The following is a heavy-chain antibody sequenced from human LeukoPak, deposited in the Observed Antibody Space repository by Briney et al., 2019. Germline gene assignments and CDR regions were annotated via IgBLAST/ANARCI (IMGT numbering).Heavy chain of an antibody. Sequence: SETLSLTCAVHGGSFSGYFWSWIRQPPGMGLDSIREINNSGTTNYNPSLMSLVTISLHTSTNQSSLTPRSVTAAYSPVHSCTRVGHLSFRTPDVWGKGTTVTVSS. CDR2: INNSGTT. CDR3: TRVGHLSFRTPDV. D-gene: IGHD3-16*02. J-gene: IGHJ6*04. V-gene: IGHV4-34*01. CDR1: GGSFSGYF.